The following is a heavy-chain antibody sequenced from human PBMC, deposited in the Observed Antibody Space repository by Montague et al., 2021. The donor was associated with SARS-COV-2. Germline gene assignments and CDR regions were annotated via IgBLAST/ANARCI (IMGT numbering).Heavy chain of an antibody. CDR2: IWYVGSNE. J-gene: IGHJ4*02. D-gene: IGHD1-26*01. CDR1: GFIFSSYG. Sequence: SLRLSCAASGFIFSSYGMHWVRQAPGKGLEWVAHIWYVGSNENYVDSVKGRFTISRDNFKNTLYLQMNSLRAEDTAIYYCARGSVGGYYFDYWGQGTLVTVSS. V-gene: IGHV3-33*01. CDR3: ARGSVGGYYFDY.